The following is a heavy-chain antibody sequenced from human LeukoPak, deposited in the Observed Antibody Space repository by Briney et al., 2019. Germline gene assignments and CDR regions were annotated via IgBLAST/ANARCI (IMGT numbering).Heavy chain of an antibody. CDR2: INTDGSIT. J-gene: IGHJ4*02. D-gene: IGHD1-26*01. CDR3: ARGGSYYVLDY. CDR1: GFTFSSYW. V-gene: IGHV3-74*01. Sequence: GGSLRLSCAASGFTFSSYWMHWVRQAPRKGLVWVSRINTDGSITTYAGSVKGRFTISRDNAKNTLYLQMNSLRAEDTAVYYCARGGSYYVLDYWGQGTLVTVSS.